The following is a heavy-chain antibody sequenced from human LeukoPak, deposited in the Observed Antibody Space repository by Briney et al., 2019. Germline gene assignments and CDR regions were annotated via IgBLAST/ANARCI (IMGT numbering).Heavy chain of an antibody. CDR2: IYYSGST. D-gene: IGHD6-13*01. V-gene: IGHV4-59*08. Sequence: SETLSLTCTVSGGSISSYYWSWIRQPPGKGLEWIGYIYYSGSTNYNPSLKSRVTISVDTSKNQFSLKLSSVTAADTAVYYCARHGAPPYSSSPPWYFDYWGQGTLVTVSS. J-gene: IGHJ4*02. CDR3: ARHGAPPYSSSPPWYFDY. CDR1: GGSISSYY.